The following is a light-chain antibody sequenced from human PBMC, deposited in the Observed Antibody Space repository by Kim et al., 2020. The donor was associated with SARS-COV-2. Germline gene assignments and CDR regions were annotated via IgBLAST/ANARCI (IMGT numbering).Light chain of an antibody. CDR2: AAS. CDR1: QDVNNI. J-gene: IGKJ5*01. CDR3: QQLISYPLT. V-gene: IGKV1-13*02. Sequence: ASVGDRVTITCRASQDVNNILAWYQQKPGKSPKLLITAASSLESGVPSRFSGSGSGTYFTLTINSLQLEDFATYFCQQLISYPLTFGHGTRLEIK.